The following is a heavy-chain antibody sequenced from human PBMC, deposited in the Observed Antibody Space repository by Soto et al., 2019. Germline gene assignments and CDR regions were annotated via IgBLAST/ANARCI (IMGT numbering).Heavy chain of an antibody. V-gene: IGHV3-33*01. CDR2: IWYDGSNK. J-gene: IGHJ4*02. Sequence: GGSLRLSCAASGFTFSSYGMHWVRQAPGKGLEWVAVIWYDGSNKYYADSVKGRFTISRDNSKNTLYLQMNSLRAEDTAVYYCARAGLRLGELSSHFFLGYFDYWGQGTLVTVSS. CDR3: ARAGLRLGELSSHFFLGYFDY. D-gene: IGHD3-16*02. CDR1: GFTFSSYG.